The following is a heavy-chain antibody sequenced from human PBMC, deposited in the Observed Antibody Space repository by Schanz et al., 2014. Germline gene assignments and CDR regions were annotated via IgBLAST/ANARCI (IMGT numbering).Heavy chain of an antibody. CDR3: ARDQSPYTNSSDVRYFDY. J-gene: IGHJ4*02. CDR2: INPSGGST. CDR1: GGTFSSYS. V-gene: IGHV1-69*08. Sequence: QVQLVQSGAEVKKPGSSMKVSCKASGGTFSSYSISWVRQAPGQGLEWMGMINPSGGSTTYAQKFQGRVTITADKSTSTASMELSSLRSEDTAVYYCARDQSPYTNSSDVRYFDYWGQGSLVTVSS. D-gene: IGHD6-6*01.